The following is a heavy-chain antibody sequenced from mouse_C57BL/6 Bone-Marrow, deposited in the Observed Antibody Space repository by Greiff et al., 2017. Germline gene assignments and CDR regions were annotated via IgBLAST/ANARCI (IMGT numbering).Heavy chain of an antibody. J-gene: IGHJ4*01. CDR3: ARLDSNFAMDY. CDR1: GYTFTSYW. Sequence: QVQLQQPGAELVKPGASVKLSCKASGYTFTSYWMQWVKQRPGQSLEWIGEIDPSDSYTNYNQKFKGKATLTVDTSSSTAYMQLSSLTSEDSAVYYCARLDSNFAMDYWGQGTSVTVSS. D-gene: IGHD2-5*01. V-gene: IGHV1-50*01. CDR2: IDPSDSYT.